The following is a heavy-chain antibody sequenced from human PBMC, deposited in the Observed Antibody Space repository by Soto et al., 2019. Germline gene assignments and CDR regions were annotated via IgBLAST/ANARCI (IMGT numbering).Heavy chain of an antibody. CDR3: ARRRYCSSTSCYTFGGYSFDY. D-gene: IGHD2-2*02. CDR2: INPNSGGT. CDR1: GYTFTGYY. V-gene: IGHV1-2*02. Sequence: GASVKVSCKASGYTFTGYYMHWVRQAPGQGLEWMGWINPNSGGTNYAQKFQGRVTMTRDTSISTAYMELSRLRSDDTAVYYCARRRYCSSTSCYTFGGYSFDYWGQGTLVTVS. J-gene: IGHJ4*02.